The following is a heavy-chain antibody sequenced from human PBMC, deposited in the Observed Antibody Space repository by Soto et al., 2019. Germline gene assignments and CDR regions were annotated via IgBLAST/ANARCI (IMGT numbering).Heavy chain of an antibody. CDR3: ARDLHCSAGTCSFDYYFAMDV. V-gene: IGHV3-21*01. J-gene: IGHJ6*02. CDR1: GFTFSSYS. CDR2: ISSSSSYI. D-gene: IGHD2-15*01. Sequence: EVQLVESGGGLVKPGGSLRLSCAASGFTFSSYSMNWVRQAPGKGLEWVSSISSSSSYIYYADSVKGRFTISRDNAKNSLSLQMNSLSAEDTAVYYCARDLHCSAGTCSFDYYFAMDVWGQGTTVTVSS.